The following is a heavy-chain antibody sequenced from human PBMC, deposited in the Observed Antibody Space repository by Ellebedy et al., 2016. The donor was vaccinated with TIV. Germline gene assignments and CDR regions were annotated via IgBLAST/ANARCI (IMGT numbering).Heavy chain of an antibody. CDR3: ARGWADQAF. J-gene: IGHJ4*02. Sequence: ASVKVSCXASGYTFVDYGISWVRQAPGQGLEWMGWISPYNRNTHYGQNFQGRVTLTTGTSTSTAYMELRSLRSDDTALYYCARGWADQAFWGQGSLITVSS. CDR2: ISPYNRNT. V-gene: IGHV1-18*01. D-gene: IGHD5-24*01. CDR1: GYTFVDYG.